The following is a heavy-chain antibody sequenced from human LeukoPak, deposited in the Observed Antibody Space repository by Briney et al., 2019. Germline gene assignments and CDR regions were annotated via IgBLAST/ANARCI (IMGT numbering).Heavy chain of an antibody. D-gene: IGHD2-2*01. V-gene: IGHV1-69*13. J-gene: IGHJ4*02. CDR1: GYTFTSYG. CDR2: IIPIFGTA. Sequence: ASVKVSCKASGYTFTSYGISWVRQAPGQGLEWMGGIIPIFGTANYAQKFQGRVTITADESTSTAYMELSSLRSEDTAVYYCARPRSSTSPQYYYFDYWGQGTLVTVSS. CDR3: ARPRSSTSPQYYYFDY.